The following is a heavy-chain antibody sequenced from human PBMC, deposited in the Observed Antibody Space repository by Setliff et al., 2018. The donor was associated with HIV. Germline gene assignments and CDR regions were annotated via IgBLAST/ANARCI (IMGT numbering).Heavy chain of an antibody. CDR2: ISGSGGST. CDR3: AKSGVRPHPSHDYYYYGMDV. J-gene: IGHJ6*02. D-gene: IGHD1-1*01. V-gene: IGHV3-23*01. Sequence: LRLSCAASGFTFSSYAMSWVRQAPGKGLEWVSAISGSGGSTYYVDSVKGRFTISRDDSKNMLYLQMNSLRAEDTAVYYCAKSGVRPHPSHDYYYYGMDVWGQGTTVTVSS. CDR1: GFTFSSYA.